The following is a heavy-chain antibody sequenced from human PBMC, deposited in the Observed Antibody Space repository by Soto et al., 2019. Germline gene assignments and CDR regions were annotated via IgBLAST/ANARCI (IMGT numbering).Heavy chain of an antibody. CDR1: GGSFSGYY. D-gene: IGHD2-2*01. V-gene: IGHV4-34*01. J-gene: IGHJ5*02. Sequence: SETLSLTCAVYGGSFSGYYWSWIRQPPGKGLEWIGEINHSGSTNYNPSLKSRVTISVDTSKNQFSLKLSSVTAADTAVYYCASTSSGYCSSTSCPYNWFDPWGQGTLVTVSS. CDR3: ASTSSGYCSSTSCPYNWFDP. CDR2: INHSGST.